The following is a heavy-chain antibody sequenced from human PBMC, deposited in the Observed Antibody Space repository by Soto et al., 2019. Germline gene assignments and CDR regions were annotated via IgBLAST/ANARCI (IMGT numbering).Heavy chain of an antibody. V-gene: IGHV3-64D*09. D-gene: IGHD1-26*01. J-gene: IGHJ3*02. CDR2: ISSNGGST. CDR3: VKDPQAYSGSYYAFDI. Sequence: GGSLRLSCSASGFTFSSYAMHWVRQAPGKGLEYVSAISSNGGSTYYADSVKGRFTISRDNSKNTRYLQMSSLRAEDTAVYYCVKDPQAYSGSYYAFDIWGQGTMVTVSS. CDR1: GFTFSSYA.